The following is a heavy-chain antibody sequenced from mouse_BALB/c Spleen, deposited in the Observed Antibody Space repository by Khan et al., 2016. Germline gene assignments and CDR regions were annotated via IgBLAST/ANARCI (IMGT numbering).Heavy chain of an antibody. Sequence: EVELVESGGGLVQPGGSRKLSCAASGFTFSSFGMHWVRQAPEKGLEWVAFISSGSSAIYYADTVKGRSTISRDNPKNTLFLQMTSLRSEDTAKYYCGRGDYWGQGTTLTVSS. CDR3: GRGDY. CDR2: ISSGSSAI. J-gene: IGHJ2*01. CDR1: GFTFSSFG. V-gene: IGHV5-17*02.